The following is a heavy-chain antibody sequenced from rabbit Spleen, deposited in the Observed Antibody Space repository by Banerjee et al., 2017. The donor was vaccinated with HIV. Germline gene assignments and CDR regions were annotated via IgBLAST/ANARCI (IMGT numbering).Heavy chain of an antibody. D-gene: IGHD1-1*01. CDR2: IGTGVGDT. J-gene: IGHJ6*01. V-gene: IGHV1S45*01. CDR1: GFSFSSGYD. CDR3: ARDTSSSFSSYGMDL. Sequence: QEQLVESGGGLVKPGASLTLTCTASGFSFSSGYDMCWVRQAPGKGLEWIACIGTGVGDTYYANWAKGRFTCSKTSSTTVTLQMTRLTAADTATYFCARDTSSSFSSYGMDLWGQGTLVTVS.